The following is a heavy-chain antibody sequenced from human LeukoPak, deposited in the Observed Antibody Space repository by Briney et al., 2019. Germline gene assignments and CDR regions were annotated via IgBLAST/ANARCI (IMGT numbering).Heavy chain of an antibody. CDR1: GFTFNDYG. CDR2: INWNGGST. CDR3: ARGGLWFGEILSGDYYGMDV. Sequence: SGGSLRLSCAASGFTFNDYGMSWVRQAPGKGLEWVSGINWNGGSTGYADSVKGRFTISRDNAKNSLYLQMNSLRAEDTALYHCARGGLWFGEILSGDYYGMDVWGQGTTVTVSS. D-gene: IGHD3-10*01. J-gene: IGHJ6*02. V-gene: IGHV3-20*01.